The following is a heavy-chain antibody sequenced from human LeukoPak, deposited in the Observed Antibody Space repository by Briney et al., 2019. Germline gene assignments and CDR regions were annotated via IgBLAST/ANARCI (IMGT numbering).Heavy chain of an antibody. CDR1: GFTFSTYS. CDR2: ITSSGSTI. J-gene: IGHJ4*02. Sequence: GGSLRLSCAASGFTFSTYSMNWVRQAPGKGLEWVSYITSSGSTIYYADSVKGRFTISRDNAKNSLYLQMNSLGDEDTAMYYCARVRGSGWYFDYWGQGTLVAVSS. D-gene: IGHD6-19*01. V-gene: IGHV3-48*02. CDR3: ARVRGSGWYFDY.